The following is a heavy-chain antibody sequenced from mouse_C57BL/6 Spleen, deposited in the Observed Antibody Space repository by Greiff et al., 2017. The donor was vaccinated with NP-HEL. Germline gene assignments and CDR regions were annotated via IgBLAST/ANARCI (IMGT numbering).Heavy chain of an antibody. Sequence: VHVKQSGAELVRPGASVKLSCTASGFNIKDDYMHWVKQRPEQGLEWIGWIDPENGDTEYASKFQGKATITADTSSNTAYLQLSSLTSEDTAVYYCTTLWLRRNYYAMDYWGQGTSVTVSS. CDR3: TTLWLRRNYYAMDY. V-gene: IGHV14-4*01. J-gene: IGHJ4*01. CDR1: GFNIKDDY. CDR2: IDPENGDT. D-gene: IGHD2-2*01.